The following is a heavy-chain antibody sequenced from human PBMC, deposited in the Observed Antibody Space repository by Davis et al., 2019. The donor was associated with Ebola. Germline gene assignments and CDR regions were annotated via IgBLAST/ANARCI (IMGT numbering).Heavy chain of an antibody. CDR1: GASISSSSYY. J-gene: IGHJ4*02. V-gene: IGHV4-31*03. CDR2: VYFNGGT. CDR3: ARGPNDNTGFYYNF. Sequence: PSETLSLACMVTGASISSSSYYWAWIRQHSGRGLEWIGSVYFNGGTNYNPSLKSRVSISSDTSKNHFSLRLSSVTAADTALYYCARGPNDNTGFYYNFWGRGMLVTVSS. D-gene: IGHD3-22*01.